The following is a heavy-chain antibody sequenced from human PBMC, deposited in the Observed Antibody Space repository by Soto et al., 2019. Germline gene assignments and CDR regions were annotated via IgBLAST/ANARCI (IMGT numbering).Heavy chain of an antibody. D-gene: IGHD3-22*01. CDR3: AKDGAYYYDSSGYYYPSCWFDP. J-gene: IGHJ5*02. CDR2: ISGSGGST. Sequence: GGSLRLSCAASGFTFSSDAMIWVGQAPGEGLEWVSAISGSGGSTYYADSVKGRFTISRDNSKNTLYLQMNSLRAEDTAVYYCAKDGAYYYDSSGYYYPSCWFDPWGQGTLVTVSS. CDR1: GFTFSSDA. V-gene: IGHV3-23*01.